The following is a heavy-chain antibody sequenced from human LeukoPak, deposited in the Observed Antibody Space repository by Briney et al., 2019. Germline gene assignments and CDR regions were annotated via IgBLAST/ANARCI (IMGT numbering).Heavy chain of an antibody. J-gene: IGHJ3*02. V-gene: IGHV3-9*03. CDR1: GFTFDDYA. Sequence: PGGSLRLSCAASGFTFDDYAMHWVRQAPGKGLEWVSGISWNSGSIGYADSVKGRFTISRDNAKNSLYLQMNSLRAEDMALYYCAKEASRDGYTDGPYDAFDIWGQGSMVTVSS. CDR3: AKEASRDGYTDGPYDAFDI. D-gene: IGHD5-24*01. CDR2: ISWNSGSI.